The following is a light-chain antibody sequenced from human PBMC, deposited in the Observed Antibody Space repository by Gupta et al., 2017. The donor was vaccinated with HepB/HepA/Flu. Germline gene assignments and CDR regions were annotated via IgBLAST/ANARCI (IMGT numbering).Light chain of an antibody. Sequence: QSVLTPPPSASGTPGQRVTISCSGSSSNIGSNTVNWYQQLPGTAPKLLIYSNNQRPSGVPDRFSGSKSGTSASLAISGLQSEDEADYYCAAWDDSRNVVFGGGTKLTVL. V-gene: IGLV1-44*01. CDR1: SSNIGSNT. J-gene: IGLJ2*01. CDR3: AAWDDSRNVV. CDR2: SNN.